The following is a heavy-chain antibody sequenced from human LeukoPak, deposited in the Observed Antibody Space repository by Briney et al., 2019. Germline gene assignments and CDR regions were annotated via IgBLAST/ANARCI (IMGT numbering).Heavy chain of an antibody. D-gene: IGHD3-16*02. Sequence: SETLSLTCAVYGGSFSGYYWGWIRQPPGKGLEWIGEINHSGSTNYNPSLKSRVTISVDTSKNQFSLKLSSVTAADTAVYYCARGAHYDYVWGSYLTTFDYWGQGTLVTVSS. V-gene: IGHV4-34*01. J-gene: IGHJ4*02. CDR3: ARGAHYDYVWGSYLTTFDY. CDR1: GGSFSGYY. CDR2: INHSGST.